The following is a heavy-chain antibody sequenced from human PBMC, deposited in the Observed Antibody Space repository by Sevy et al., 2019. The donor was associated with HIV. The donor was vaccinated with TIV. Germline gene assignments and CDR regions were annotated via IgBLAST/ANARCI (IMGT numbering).Heavy chain of an antibody. CDR3: ASDDHWAFDY. CDR1: GFSFSSYS. Sequence: GGCLRLSCVTSGFSFSSYSMNCVRQAPGKGLEWVSYISSSSGTIRYADSVKGRLTISRDNAKNSLFLQMNSLRVEDTAVYYRASDDHWAFDYWGQGALVTVSS. CDR2: ISSSSGTI. D-gene: IGHD7-27*01. V-gene: IGHV3-48*01. J-gene: IGHJ4*02.